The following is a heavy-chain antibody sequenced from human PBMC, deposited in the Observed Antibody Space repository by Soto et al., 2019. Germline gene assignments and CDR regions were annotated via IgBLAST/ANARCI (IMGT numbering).Heavy chain of an antibody. CDR2: FYQGGST. Sequence: HVQLRQWGAGRLKPSDTLSLTCAVYGESLNYYYWSWIRQAPGKGLEWIGEFYQGGSTHYNPSVKSRVTISVDLSSQQFSLKLTSVTAADTATYYCARGMWPDRFANWGQGTLVTVSS. D-gene: IGHD2-21*01. J-gene: IGHJ5*02. CDR1: GESLNYYY. CDR3: ARGMWPDRFAN. V-gene: IGHV4-34*01.